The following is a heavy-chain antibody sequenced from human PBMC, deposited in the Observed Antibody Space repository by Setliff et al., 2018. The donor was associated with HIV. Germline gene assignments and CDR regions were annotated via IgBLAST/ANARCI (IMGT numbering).Heavy chain of an antibody. CDR3: ARGQFRLRPDSLDL. CDR1: GFTFSTYA. J-gene: IGHJ4*03. CDR2: IWYDGGTK. D-gene: IGHD2-21*01. Sequence: QAGGSLRLSCAASGFTFSTYAMNWVRQAPGKGLEWLAVIWYDGGTKYYADSLQGRFTISRDDSKNSVYLQMNTLGAEDTAVYYCARGQFRLRPDSLDLWGQGTLVTVSS. V-gene: IGHV3-33*08.